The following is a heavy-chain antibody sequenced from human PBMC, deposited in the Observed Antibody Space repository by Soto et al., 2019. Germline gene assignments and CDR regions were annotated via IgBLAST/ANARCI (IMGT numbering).Heavy chain of an antibody. CDR2: IYYDGNS. Sequence: SETLSLTCTVSGGSINSGDYYWTWVRQPPGKGLEWIGYIYYDGNSQHNPSLKSRVAMSIDTSKNQFSLNLSSVTAADTAVYYCARDRRWLPRGPNNWLDLWGQGTQVTVSS. J-gene: IGHJ5*02. CDR1: GGSINSGDYY. V-gene: IGHV4-30-4*01. D-gene: IGHD5-12*01. CDR3: ARDRRWLPRGPNNWLDL.